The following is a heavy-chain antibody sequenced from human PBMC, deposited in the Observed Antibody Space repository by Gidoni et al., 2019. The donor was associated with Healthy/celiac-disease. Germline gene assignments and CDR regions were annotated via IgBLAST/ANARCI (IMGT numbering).Heavy chain of an antibody. CDR1: GFTFSSYA. D-gene: IGHD4-17*01. J-gene: IGHJ4*02. V-gene: IGHV3-23*01. CDR3: AMNDYGDWYYFDY. Sequence: EVQLLESGGGLVQPGGSLRLSCAASGFTFSSYAMSWVRQAPGKGLEWVSAISGSGGSTYYADSVKGRFTISRDNSKNTLYLQMNSLRAEDTAVYYCAMNDYGDWYYFDYWGQGTLVTVSS. CDR2: ISGSGGST.